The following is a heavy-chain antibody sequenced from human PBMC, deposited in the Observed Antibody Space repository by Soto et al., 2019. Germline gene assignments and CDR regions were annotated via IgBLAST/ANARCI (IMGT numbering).Heavy chain of an antibody. J-gene: IGHJ4*02. D-gene: IGHD6-19*01. CDR1: RFTFSTYW. CDR2: IQQDGSEK. V-gene: IGHV3-7*03. CDR3: GRGGRIRASGWFDY. Sequence: EVQLVESGGGLVQPGGSLRLSCAASRFTFSTYWMSWVRQAPGKGLEWVANIQQDGSEKYYVDSVKGRFTISRDNAKNSLYLQMNSLRAEDTAVYYCGRGGRIRASGWFDYWGQGTLVTVSS.